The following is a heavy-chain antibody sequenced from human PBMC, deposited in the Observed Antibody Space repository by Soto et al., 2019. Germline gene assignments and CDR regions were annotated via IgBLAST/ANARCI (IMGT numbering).Heavy chain of an antibody. D-gene: IGHD5-12*01. CDR1: GYTFTSYG. CDR2: ISAYNGNT. V-gene: IGHV1-18*01. CDR3: ARKGVIVATINLYYYYMDV. Sequence: ASVKVSCKASGYTFTSYGISWVRQAPGQGLEWMGWISAYNGNTSYAQKFQGRVTMTRNTSISTAYMELSSLRSEDTAVYYCARKGVIVATINLYYYYMDVWGKGTTVTVSS. J-gene: IGHJ6*03.